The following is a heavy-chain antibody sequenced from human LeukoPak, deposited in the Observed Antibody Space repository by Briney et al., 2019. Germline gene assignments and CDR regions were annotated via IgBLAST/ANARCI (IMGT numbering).Heavy chain of an antibody. CDR2: IYYSGST. Sequence: SETLSLTCAVSGDSISSGGYSWSWIRQPPGKGLEWIGYIYYSGSTNYNPSLKSRVTISVDTSKNQFSLKLSSVTAADTAVYYCARGPYYVEDIWGQGTMVTVSS. V-gene: IGHV4-61*08. D-gene: IGHD3-10*02. J-gene: IGHJ3*02. CDR3: ARGPYYVEDI. CDR1: GDSISSGGYS.